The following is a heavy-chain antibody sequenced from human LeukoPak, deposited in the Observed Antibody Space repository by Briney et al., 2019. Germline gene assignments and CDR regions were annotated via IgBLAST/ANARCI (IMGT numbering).Heavy chain of an antibody. CDR1: GYTFTAYY. D-gene: IGHD7-27*01. J-gene: IGHJ4*02. Sequence: ASVKVSCKASGYTFTAYYMHWVRQAPGQGLEWMGWINPNTGATNYAQKFQGRVTMTTDTSTSTAYMELRSLRSDDTAVYYCARDRGETGELYYFDYWGQGTLVTVSS. CDR2: INPNTGAT. V-gene: IGHV1-2*02. CDR3: ARDRGETGELYYFDY.